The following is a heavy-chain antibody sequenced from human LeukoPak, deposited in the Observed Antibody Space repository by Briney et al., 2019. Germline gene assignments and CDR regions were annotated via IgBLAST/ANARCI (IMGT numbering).Heavy chain of an antibody. D-gene: IGHD6-13*01. CDR3: ASWAGSSWYKVAFDI. J-gene: IGHJ3*02. CDR2: INHSGST. V-gene: IGHV4-34*01. CDR1: GGSFSGYY. Sequence: SETLSLTCAVYGGSFSGYYWSWIRQPPGKGLEWIGEINHSGSTNYNPSLKSRVTISVDTSKNQFSLKLSSVTAADTAVYYCASWAGSSWYKVAFDIWGQGTMVTVSS.